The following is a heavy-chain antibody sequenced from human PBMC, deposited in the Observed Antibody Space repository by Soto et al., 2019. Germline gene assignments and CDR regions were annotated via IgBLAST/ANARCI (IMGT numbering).Heavy chain of an antibody. CDR2: TYYRSKWYN. CDR3: ARATPVLRFLIAYYYFDY. Sequence: PSQTLSLTCAISGDSVSSNSAAWNWIRQSPSRGLEWLGRTYYRSKWYNDYAVSVKSRITINPDTSKNQFSLQLNSVTPEDTAVYYCARATPVLRFLIAYYYFDYWGQGTLVTVSS. V-gene: IGHV6-1*01. CDR1: GDSVSSNSAA. D-gene: IGHD3-3*01. J-gene: IGHJ4*02.